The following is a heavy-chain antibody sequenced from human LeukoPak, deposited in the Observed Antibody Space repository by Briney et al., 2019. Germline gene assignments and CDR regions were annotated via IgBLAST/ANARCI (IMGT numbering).Heavy chain of an antibody. J-gene: IGHJ6*03. D-gene: IGHD3-10*01. V-gene: IGHV4-39*07. CDR3: ARDGMVRGVRDFDYYYYMDV. CDR1: GGSISSSSYY. Sequence: PSETLSLTCTVSGGSISSSSYYWGWIRQPPGKGLEWIGSIYYSGITYYNPSLKSRVTMSVDTSKNQFSLKLSSVTAADTAVYYCARDGMVRGVRDFDYYYYMDVWGKGTTVTISS. CDR2: IYYSGIT.